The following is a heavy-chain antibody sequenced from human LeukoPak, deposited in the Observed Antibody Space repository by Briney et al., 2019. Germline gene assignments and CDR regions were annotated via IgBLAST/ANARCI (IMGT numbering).Heavy chain of an antibody. CDR1: GFTFSSYS. CDR3: ARLVDTAIAFDY. Sequence: GGSLRLSCAASGFTFSSYSMNWVRQAPGKGLEWVSSISSSSSYIYYADSVKGRFTISRDNAKNSLYLQMNSLRAEDTAVYYCARLVDTAIAFDYWGQGTLVTVSS. D-gene: IGHD5-18*01. J-gene: IGHJ4*02. V-gene: IGHV3-21*01. CDR2: ISSSSSYI.